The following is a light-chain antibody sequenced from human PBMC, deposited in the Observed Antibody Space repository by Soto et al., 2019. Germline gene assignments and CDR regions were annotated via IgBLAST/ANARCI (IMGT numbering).Light chain of an antibody. CDR2: GAS. Sequence: DIVLTQSPGTLSLSPGERATLSCRASQIISSTYLGWYQQKPGQAPRLLIYGASSRATGIPDRFSGSGSGTDFTLTFSRLEPEDFAVYYCQHYGSSLYTFGQGTKLEIK. CDR3: QHYGSSLYT. V-gene: IGKV3-20*01. CDR1: QIISSTY. J-gene: IGKJ2*01.